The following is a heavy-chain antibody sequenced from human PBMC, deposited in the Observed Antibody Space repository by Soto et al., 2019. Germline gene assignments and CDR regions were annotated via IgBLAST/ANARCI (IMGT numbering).Heavy chain of an antibody. Sequence: EVHLEESGGGLVQPGGSLRLSCAASGFSLSPYWMHWVRQVPGRGLEWVARLSSDGFGAAYADSVKGRFFISRDIARNLLFLQMNSMRADAAVVYCCARDLGGPDYWGRGTSVTVSS. CDR2: LSSDGFGA. J-gene: IGHJ4*02. V-gene: IGHV3-74*03. D-gene: IGHD3-16*01. CDR1: GFSLSPYW. CDR3: ARDLGGPDY.